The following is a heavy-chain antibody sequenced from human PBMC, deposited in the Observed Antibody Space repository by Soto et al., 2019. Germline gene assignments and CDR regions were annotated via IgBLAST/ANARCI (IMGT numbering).Heavy chain of an antibody. D-gene: IGHD6-13*01. J-gene: IGHJ4*02. V-gene: IGHV4-30-2*01. CDR2: IYDSGNT. Sequence: SETLSLTCAVSGGSISGSTYSWSWIRQPPGKGLEWIGYIYDSGNTYYNPSLKSQFSISVDRSKNQFSLKLSSVTAADTAVYYCARGLQQQLDYWGQGTLVTVSP. CDR3: ARGLQQQLDY. CDR1: GGSISGSTYS.